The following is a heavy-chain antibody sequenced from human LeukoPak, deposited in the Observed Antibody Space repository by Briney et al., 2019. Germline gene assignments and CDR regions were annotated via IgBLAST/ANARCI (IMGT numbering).Heavy chain of an antibody. D-gene: IGHD2-2*01. V-gene: IGHV1-69*05. J-gene: IGHJ6*03. CDR3: ARVGRQVVPAALYYYYYMDV. CDR2: IIPIFGTA. Sequence: SVKVSCKASGGTFSSYAISWVRQAPGQGLEWMGGIIPIFGTANYAQKFQGRVTITTDESTSTAYMELSSLRSEDTAVYYWARVGRQVVPAALYYYYYMDVWGKGTTVTVSS. CDR1: GGTFSSYA.